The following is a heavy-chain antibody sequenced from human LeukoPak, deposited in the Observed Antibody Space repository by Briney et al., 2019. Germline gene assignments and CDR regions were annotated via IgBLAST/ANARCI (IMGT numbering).Heavy chain of an antibody. D-gene: IGHD2-2*01. V-gene: IGHV5-51*01. CDR2: IYPGDSDT. CDR3: ARSVVPAAHYYFDY. Sequence: GESLKISCKGSGYSFTSYWIGWVRQLPGEGLERMGIIYPGDSDTRYSPSFQGQVTISADKSISTAYLQWSSLKASDTAMYYCARSVVPAAHYYFDYWGQGTLVTVSS. CDR1: GYSFTSYW. J-gene: IGHJ4*02.